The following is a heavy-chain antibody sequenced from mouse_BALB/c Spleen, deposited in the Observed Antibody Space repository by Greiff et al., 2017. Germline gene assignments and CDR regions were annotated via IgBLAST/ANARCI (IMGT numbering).Heavy chain of an antibody. D-gene: IGHD3-1*01. Sequence: VQGVESGPQLVRPGASVKISCKASGYSFTSYWMHWVKQRPGQGLEWIGMIDPSDSETRLNQKFKDKATLTVDKSSSTAYMQLSSPTSEDSAVYYCARSGSPYAMDYWGQGTSVTVSS. V-gene: IGHV1S126*01. J-gene: IGHJ4*01. CDR1: GYSFTSYW. CDR3: ARSGSPYAMDY. CDR2: IDPSDSET.